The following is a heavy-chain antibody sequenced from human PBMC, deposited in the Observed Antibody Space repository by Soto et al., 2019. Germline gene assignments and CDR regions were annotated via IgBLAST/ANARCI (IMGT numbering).Heavy chain of an antibody. CDR1: GFTFSSYA. Sequence: PGGSLRLSCAASGFTFSSYAMHWVRQAPGKGLEWVAVISYDGSNKYYADSVKGRFTISRDNAKNSLYLQMNSLRAEDTAVYYCASYGTYSGYNAFDIWGQGTMVTVSS. CDR2: ISYDGSNK. J-gene: IGHJ3*02. CDR3: ASYGTYSGYNAFDI. D-gene: IGHD5-12*01. V-gene: IGHV3-30-3*01.